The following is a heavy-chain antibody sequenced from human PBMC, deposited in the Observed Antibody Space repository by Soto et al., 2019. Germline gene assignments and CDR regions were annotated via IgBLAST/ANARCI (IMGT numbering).Heavy chain of an antibody. J-gene: IGHJ4*02. CDR2: IWYDGSNK. Sequence: GGSLRLSCAASGFTFSSYGMHWVRQAPGKGLEWVAVIWYDGSNKYYADSVKGRFTISRDNSKNTLYLQMNSLRAEDTAVYYCAKDKDIVVVPAAPFDYWGQGTLVTV. CDR1: GFTFSSYG. D-gene: IGHD2-2*01. V-gene: IGHV3-33*06. CDR3: AKDKDIVVVPAAPFDY.